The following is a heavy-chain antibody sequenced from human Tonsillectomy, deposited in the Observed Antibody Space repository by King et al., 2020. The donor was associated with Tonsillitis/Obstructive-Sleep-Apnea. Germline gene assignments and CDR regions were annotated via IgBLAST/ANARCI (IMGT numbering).Heavy chain of an antibody. V-gene: IGHV4-34*01. J-gene: IGHJ5*02. Sequence: VQLQQWGAGLLKPSETLSLTCAVYGGSFSGYYWSWIRQPPGKGLEWIGEINHSGSTNYNLSLKSRVTISVDTSKNQFSLKLSSVTAADTAVYYCARGGIAVAGDWFDPWGQGTLVTVSS. CDR1: GGSFSGYY. D-gene: IGHD6-19*01. CDR2: INHSGST. CDR3: ARGGIAVAGDWFDP.